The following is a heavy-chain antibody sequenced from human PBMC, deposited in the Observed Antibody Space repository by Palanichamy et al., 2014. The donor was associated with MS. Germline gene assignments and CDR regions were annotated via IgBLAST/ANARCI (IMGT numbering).Heavy chain of an antibody. CDR3: AGDGASTGLSY. CDR2: IGTAGDT. D-gene: IGHD2-8*02. CDR1: GFTFSSYD. J-gene: IGHJ4*02. Sequence: EVRLVESGGGLVQPGGSLRLSCAASGFTFSSYDMHWIRQSTGKGLELVSTIGTAGDTYYPGSVKGRFTISRENAKNSFYLQMNSLRAEDTAVYYCAGDGASTGLSYWGQGTLVTVSS. V-gene: IGHV3-13*01.